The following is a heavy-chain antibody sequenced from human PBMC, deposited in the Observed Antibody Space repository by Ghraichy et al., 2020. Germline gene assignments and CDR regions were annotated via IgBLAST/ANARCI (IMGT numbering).Heavy chain of an antibody. CDR2: IWYDGSNK. V-gene: IGHV3-33*01. Sequence: GSLNISCAASGFTFSSYGMHWVRQAPGKGLEWVAFIWYDGSNKYYADSVKGRLTISRDNSKNTLYLQMNSLRAEDTAVYYCARDSGYCSGGSCYWPFDIWGLGTMVTVSS. J-gene: IGHJ3*02. CDR1: GFTFSSYG. D-gene: IGHD2-15*01. CDR3: ARDSGYCSGGSCYWPFDI.